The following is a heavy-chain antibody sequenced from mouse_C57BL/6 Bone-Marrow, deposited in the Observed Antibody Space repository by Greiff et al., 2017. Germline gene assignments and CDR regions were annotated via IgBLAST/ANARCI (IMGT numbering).Heavy chain of an antibody. Sequence: VQVVESGPGLVQPSQSLSITCTVSGFSLTSYGVHWVRQPPGQGLEWLGVIWSGGSTDYNAAFISRLSISKNNSKSQVFLKMNGLQADDTAIYYCAKGDSNYAWFAYWGQGTLVTVSA. J-gene: IGHJ3*01. V-gene: IGHV2-4*01. CDR2: IWSGGST. CDR1: GFSLTSYG. D-gene: IGHD2-5*01. CDR3: AKGDSNYAWFAY.